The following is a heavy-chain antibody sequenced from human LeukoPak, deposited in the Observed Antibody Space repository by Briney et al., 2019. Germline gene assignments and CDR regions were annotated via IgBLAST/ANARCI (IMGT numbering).Heavy chain of an antibody. CDR3: ATARVVGSSWYLED. J-gene: IGHJ4*02. Sequence: PGRSLRLSCAASGFTFSSYAMHWVRQAPGKGLEWVAVISYDGSNKYYADSVKGRFTISRDNSKNTLYLQVDSLRADDTAVYYCATARVVGSSWYLEDWGQGTLVTVSS. CDR1: GFTFSSYA. V-gene: IGHV3-30-3*01. D-gene: IGHD6-13*01. CDR2: ISYDGSNK.